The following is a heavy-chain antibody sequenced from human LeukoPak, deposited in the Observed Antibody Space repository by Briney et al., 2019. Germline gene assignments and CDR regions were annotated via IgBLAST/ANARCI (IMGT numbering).Heavy chain of an antibody. J-gene: IGHJ4*02. Sequence: GGSLRLSCAASGFTFSSYAMSWVRQAPGKGLEWVSAISGSGGSTYYADPVKGRFTISRDNSKNTLYLQMNSLRAEDTAVYYCANSRPDYGDYGGYWGQGTLVTVSS. V-gene: IGHV3-23*01. D-gene: IGHD4-17*01. CDR2: ISGSGGST. CDR1: GFTFSSYA. CDR3: ANSRPDYGDYGGY.